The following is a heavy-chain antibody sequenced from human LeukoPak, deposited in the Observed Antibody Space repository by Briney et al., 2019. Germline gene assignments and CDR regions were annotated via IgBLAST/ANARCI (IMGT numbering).Heavy chain of an antibody. J-gene: IGHJ4*02. CDR1: GFTVSSNY. CDR2: IYSGGNT. Sequence: GGSLRLSCAASGFTVSSNYMSWVRQAPGKGLEWVSIIYSGGNTYYADYLKGRFTIYRDNSGNTVYLQMNSLRAEDTAVYYCASLWAGNYWGQGTLVTVSS. V-gene: IGHV3-53*01. D-gene: IGHD3-10*01. CDR3: ASLWAGNY.